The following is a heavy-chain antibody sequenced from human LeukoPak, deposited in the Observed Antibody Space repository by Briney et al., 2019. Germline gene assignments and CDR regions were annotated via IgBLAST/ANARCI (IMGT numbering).Heavy chain of an antibody. J-gene: IGHJ2*01. V-gene: IGHV3-23*01. Sequence: GGSLRLSCAASGITFTSYAMTWVRQAPGKGLEWVSSIAGSGDSSFYADSVKGRFIISRDNSKDTLYLQMNNLRVEDTAVYYCARDRYCGGDCYYWHFDLWGRGTLVTVSS. D-gene: IGHD2-21*02. CDR3: ARDRYCGGDCYYWHFDL. CDR1: GITFTSYA. CDR2: IAGSGDSS.